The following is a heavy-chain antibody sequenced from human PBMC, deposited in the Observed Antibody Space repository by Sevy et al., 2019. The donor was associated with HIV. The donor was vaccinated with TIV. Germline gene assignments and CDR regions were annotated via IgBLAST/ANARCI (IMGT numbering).Heavy chain of an antibody. D-gene: IGHD3-22*01. Sequence: RGCLRLSCAASGFTFSYYDMNWVRQAPGKGLERVSSISSGSSYIFYADSVKGRFTISRDNAKNSLYLQMNSLRAEDTAVYYCASPLNYYDSPSAYWGQGTLVLVSS. CDR1: GFTFSYYD. J-gene: IGHJ4*02. V-gene: IGHV3-21*04. CDR3: ASPLNYYDSPSAY. CDR2: ISSGSSYI.